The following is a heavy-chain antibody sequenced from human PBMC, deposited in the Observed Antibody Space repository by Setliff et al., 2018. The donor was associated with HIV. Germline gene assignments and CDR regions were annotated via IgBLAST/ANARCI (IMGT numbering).Heavy chain of an antibody. CDR3: ARDRGGYSGYVDI. J-gene: IGHJ3*02. D-gene: IGHD5-12*01. Sequence: SETLSLTCTVSGYSISSGFYWGWIRQPPGKGLEWIGSIYHSGSTYYNPSVQSPVTISVDTSKNQFSLKLTSVTAADTAVYYCARDRGGYSGYVDIWGQGTMVTVSS. CDR1: GYSISSGFY. CDR2: IYHSGST. V-gene: IGHV4-38-2*02.